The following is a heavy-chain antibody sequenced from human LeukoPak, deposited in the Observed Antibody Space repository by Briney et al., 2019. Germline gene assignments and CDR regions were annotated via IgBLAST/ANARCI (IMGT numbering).Heavy chain of an antibody. J-gene: IGHJ3*02. D-gene: IGHD3-22*01. CDR1: GFTFSSYT. V-gene: IGHV3-48*01. CDR3: ARGTVSYFDSSGSSFDI. Sequence: PGGSLRLSCAASGFTFSSYTMNWVRQAPGKGLEWVSYISSNSSIIYYADSVKGRFTISRDNAWNSLYLQIYSRRAEDTAVYYCARGTVSYFDSSGSSFDIWGQGTTVTVSS. CDR2: ISSNSSII.